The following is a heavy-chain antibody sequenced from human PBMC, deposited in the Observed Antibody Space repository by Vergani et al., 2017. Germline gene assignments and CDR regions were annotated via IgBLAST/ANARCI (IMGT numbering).Heavy chain of an antibody. CDR3: ARARCIETCYMSNWLDS. CDR1: GFSFNSYW. CDR2: IKSDGSIT. J-gene: IGHJ5*01. D-gene: IGHD3-9*01. Sequence: DVHLAESGGGFFQPGGSLRLSCSASGFSFNSYWMHWVRQVPGKGLLWVLRIKSDGSITTYADSVKGRFTISRDNAQNTLYLQMNSLGVEDTGVYYCARARCIETCYMSNWLDSWGQGTLVTVSS. V-gene: IGHV3-74*03.